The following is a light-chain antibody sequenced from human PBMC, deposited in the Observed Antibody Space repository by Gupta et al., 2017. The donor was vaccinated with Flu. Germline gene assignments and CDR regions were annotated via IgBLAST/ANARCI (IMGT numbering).Light chain of an antibody. CDR2: GAS. CDR3: QQGSDWPPRT. J-gene: IGKJ1*01. V-gene: IGKV3-11*01. CDR1: QSVSTY. Sequence: EIVLTQSPATLSLSPGERAVLSCRASQSVSTYLAWFQQKPGQAPRLLIYGASNRDTGIPARFSGGGYGKDFTLTISSREQEDFAVYFCQQGSDWPPRTFGQGTKVEIK.